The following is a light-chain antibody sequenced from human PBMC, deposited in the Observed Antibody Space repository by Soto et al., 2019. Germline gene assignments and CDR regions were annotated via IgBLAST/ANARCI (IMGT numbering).Light chain of an antibody. CDR1: SSDVGGYNY. J-gene: IGLJ7*01. CDR3: SSYTSSSRL. CDR2: DVS. Sequence: QSVLTQPASVSGSPGQSITISCTGTSSDVGGYNYVSWYQQHPGKAPKLMIYDVSNRPSGVSNRFSGSKSGNTASLTISGLQAEDEADYYCSSYTSSSRLFGGGTQLTVL. V-gene: IGLV2-14*01.